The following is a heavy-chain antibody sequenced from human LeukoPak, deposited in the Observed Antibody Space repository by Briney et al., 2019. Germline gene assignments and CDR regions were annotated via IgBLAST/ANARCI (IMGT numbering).Heavy chain of an antibody. J-gene: IGHJ4*02. D-gene: IGHD2-2*02. CDR1: GFTFSSHG. V-gene: IGHV3-23*01. CDR2: ISGSGGGT. CDR3: AKGNCRGTSCYSDY. Sequence: GGSLRLSSAASGFTFSSHGMSWVRQAPGKGLEWVSAISGSGGGTFYADSVRGRFTIARDNSKNTLYLQMNSLRAEDTAVYYCAKGNCRGTSCYSDYWGQGTLVTVSS.